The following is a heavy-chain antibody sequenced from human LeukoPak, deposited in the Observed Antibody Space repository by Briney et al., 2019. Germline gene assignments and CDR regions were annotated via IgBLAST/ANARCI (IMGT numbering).Heavy chain of an antibody. CDR1: GFTFSSYA. J-gene: IGHJ4*02. CDR3: ALDYSNFLDY. CDR2: VSRGGST. V-gene: IGHV3-23*01. D-gene: IGHD4-11*01. Sequence: PGGSLRLSCAASGFTFSSYAMSWVRQAPGKGLEWVSAVSRGGSTYYADSVKGRFTISRDNSKNTLYLQMNSLRTEDTAVYYCALDYSNFLDYWGQGTLVTVSS.